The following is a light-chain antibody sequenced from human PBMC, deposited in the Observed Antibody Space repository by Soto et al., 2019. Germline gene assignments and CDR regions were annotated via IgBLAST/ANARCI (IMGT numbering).Light chain of an antibody. CDR1: QSVSSSY. J-gene: IGKJ1*01. V-gene: IGKV3-20*01. Sequence: EIVLTQSPGTLSLSPGERATLSCRASQSVSSSYLAWYQQKPGQAPRLLIYGASSRATGIPDRFSGSGSGTDFTLTISSLEPEAFAVYYCQQYGSSPRTFGQGTKV. CDR3: QQYGSSPRT. CDR2: GAS.